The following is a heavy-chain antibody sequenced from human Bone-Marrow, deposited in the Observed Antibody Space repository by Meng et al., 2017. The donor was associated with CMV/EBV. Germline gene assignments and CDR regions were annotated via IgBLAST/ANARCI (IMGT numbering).Heavy chain of an antibody. Sequence: ETLSLTCGASGFTFSNYAMSWVRQAPGKGLQWVSAIVGSGGSTYYADSVKGRFTISRDNSKSTLYLQMNSLTAEDTAVYFCAKALVGVLRGMDVWGQGTTVTVSS. CDR3: AKALVGVLRGMDV. V-gene: IGHV3-23*01. J-gene: IGHJ6*02. CDR1: GFTFSNYA. D-gene: IGHD2-15*01. CDR2: IVGSGGST.